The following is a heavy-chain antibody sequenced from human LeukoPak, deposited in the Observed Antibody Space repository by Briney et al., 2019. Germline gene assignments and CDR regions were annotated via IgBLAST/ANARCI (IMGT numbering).Heavy chain of an antibody. V-gene: IGHV4-59*01. D-gene: IGHD2-2*01. Sequence: SETLSLTCTVSGGSISSYYWSWIRQPPGKGLEWIGYIYYSGSTNYNPSLKSRVTISVDTSKSQFSLRLSSVTAADTAVYYCAREVAAAAMDFWGQGTLVTVSS. J-gene: IGHJ4*02. CDR2: IYYSGST. CDR1: GGSISSYY. CDR3: AREVAAAAMDF.